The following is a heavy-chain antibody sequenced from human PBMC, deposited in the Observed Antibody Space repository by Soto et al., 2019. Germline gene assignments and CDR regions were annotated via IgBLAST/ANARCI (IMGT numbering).Heavy chain of an antibody. D-gene: IGHD4-17*01. CDR1: GFTFSSYA. CDR2: ISYDGSNK. J-gene: IGHJ4*02. Sequence: QVQLVESGGGVVQPGRSLRLSCAASGFTFSSYAMHWVRQAPGKGLEWVAVISYDGSNKYYADSVKGRFTISRDNSKNTLYLQMNSLRAEDTAVYYCARARVTTVPHFDYWGQGTLVTVSS. V-gene: IGHV3-30-3*01. CDR3: ARARVTTVPHFDY.